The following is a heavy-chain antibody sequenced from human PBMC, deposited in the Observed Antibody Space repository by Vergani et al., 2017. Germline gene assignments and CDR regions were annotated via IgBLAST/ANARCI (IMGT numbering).Heavy chain of an antibody. J-gene: IGHJ4*02. D-gene: IGHD6-19*01. CDR1: ADSISSGRYY. CDR2: IYYSGLT. Sequence: QLQLQQSGPGLVKHSETLFLTCTVSADSISSGRYYWGWIRQPPSKSLEWIGSIYYSGLTYYNPSLKSRVAISVDTSKNQFSLKVTSVTAADTAVYFCARQRPGSGWSPGDFDDWGQGILVTVSS. CDR3: ARQRPGSGWSPGDFDD. V-gene: IGHV4-39*01.